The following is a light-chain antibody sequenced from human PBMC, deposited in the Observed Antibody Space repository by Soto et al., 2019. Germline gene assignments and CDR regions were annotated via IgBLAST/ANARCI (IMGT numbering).Light chain of an antibody. CDR2: AAS. V-gene: IGKV1-39*01. CDR3: QQSYSTPRT. CDR1: QSIRTY. Sequence: DIPMTQSPSSLSASVGDRVTITCRASQSIRTYLNWYQQKPGKAPKVLISAASNLQSGVPSRFSGSGSGTDFTLTISSLQPEDFGTYYCQQSYSTPRTFGQGTKVEIK. J-gene: IGKJ1*01.